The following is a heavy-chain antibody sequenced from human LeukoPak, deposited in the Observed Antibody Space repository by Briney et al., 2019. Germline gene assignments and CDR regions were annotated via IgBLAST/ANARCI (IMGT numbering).Heavy chain of an antibody. Sequence: PGGSLRLSRTASGFPFSSYGMHWVRQATGKGLEWVADISYDGSNKYYADSVKGRYHISRDNSMNTLYLQMNSLRAEDTAGYYCAKERESYGDYVNWFDPWGQGTLVTVSS. CDR1: GFPFSSYG. V-gene: IGHV3-30*18. CDR2: ISYDGSNK. D-gene: IGHD4-17*01. J-gene: IGHJ5*02. CDR3: AKERESYGDYVNWFDP.